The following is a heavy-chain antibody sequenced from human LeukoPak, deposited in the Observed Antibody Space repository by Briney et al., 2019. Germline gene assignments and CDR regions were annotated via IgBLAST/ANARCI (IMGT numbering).Heavy chain of an antibody. Sequence: GGSLRLSCAASGFTMSSNYMSWVRQAPGKGLEWVSVIYSGGSTYYADSVKGRFTISRDNSKNTLYLQMNSLRAEDTAVYYCARGVLRYFDWLFDYWGQGTLVTVSS. V-gene: IGHV3-66*01. D-gene: IGHD3-9*01. CDR3: ARGVLRYFDWLFDY. J-gene: IGHJ4*02. CDR1: GFTMSSNY. CDR2: IYSGGST.